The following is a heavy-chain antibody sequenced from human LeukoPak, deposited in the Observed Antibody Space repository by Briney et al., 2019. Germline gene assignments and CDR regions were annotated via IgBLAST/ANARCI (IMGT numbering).Heavy chain of an antibody. J-gene: IGHJ5*02. CDR1: GGSISSHY. CDR3: ARVGSDWFDP. CDR2: IYYSGST. D-gene: IGHD3-10*01. Sequence: PAETLSLTCTVSGGSISSHYWSWIRQPPGKGLEWIGYIYYSGSTNYNPSLKSRVTISVDTSKNQFSLKLSSVTAADTAVYYCARVGSDWFDPWGQGTLVTVSS. V-gene: IGHV4-59*11.